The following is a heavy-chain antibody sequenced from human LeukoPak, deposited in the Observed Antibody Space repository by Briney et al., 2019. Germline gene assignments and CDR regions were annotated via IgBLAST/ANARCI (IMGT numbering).Heavy chain of an antibody. CDR2: IYYSGST. V-gene: IGHV4-30-4*01. CDR1: GGSISSGDYY. D-gene: IGHD1-1*01. Sequence: TPSETLSLTCTVSGGSISSGDYYWSWIRQPPGKGLGWIGYIYYSGSTYYNPSLKSRVTKSVDTSKNQFSLKLSSVTAADTAVYYCARGAYSWIDAFDIWGQGTMVTVSS. CDR3: ARGAYSWIDAFDI. J-gene: IGHJ3*02.